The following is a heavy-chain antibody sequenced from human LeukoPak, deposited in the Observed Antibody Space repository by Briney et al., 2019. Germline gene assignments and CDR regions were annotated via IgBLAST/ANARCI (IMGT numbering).Heavy chain of an antibody. D-gene: IGHD5-18*01. CDR2: IYSGGST. CDR1: GITFINAW. V-gene: IGHV3-53*01. J-gene: IGHJ4*02. CDR3: ARARGGYSYGLDY. Sequence: GGSLRLSCAASGITFINAWMSWVRQAPGKGLEWVSGIYSGGSTYYADSVKGRFTISRDNSKNTLYLQMNSLRAEDTAVYYCARARGGYSYGLDYWGQGTLVTVSS.